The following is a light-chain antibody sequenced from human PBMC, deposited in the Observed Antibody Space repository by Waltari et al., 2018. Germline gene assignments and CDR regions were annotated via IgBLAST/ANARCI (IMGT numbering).Light chain of an antibody. J-gene: IGKJ2*01. V-gene: IGKV1-5*03. Sequence: DIQMTQSPSSLSASVGDKVTITCRASQTISNWLAWYQQKPGKAQKLLICKTSSLQSGVPSRFSGSGYGTDVTVTISSLQPEDFATYYCLQYNSSPYNFGQGTKVEIK. CDR2: KTS. CDR3: LQYNSSPYN. CDR1: QTISNW.